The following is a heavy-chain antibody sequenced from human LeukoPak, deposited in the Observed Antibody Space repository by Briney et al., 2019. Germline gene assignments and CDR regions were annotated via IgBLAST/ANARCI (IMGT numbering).Heavy chain of an antibody. CDR3: ARGGFTYGPATLGALDI. V-gene: IGHV3-74*01. J-gene: IGHJ3*02. CDR2: ISADGRMT. CDR1: GFTFTDYC. D-gene: IGHD1-26*01. Sequence: GGSLRLSCAASGFTFTDYCMHWVRQAPGKGLVWVSGISADGRMTDYEDSVKGRFTVSRDNAKNTLYLQMNRVRVEHTAVYDCARGGFTYGPATLGALDIWGQGTMVPVSS.